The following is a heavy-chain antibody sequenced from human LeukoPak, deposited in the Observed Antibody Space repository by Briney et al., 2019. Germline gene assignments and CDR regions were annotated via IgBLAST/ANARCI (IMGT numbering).Heavy chain of an antibody. Sequence: PGGSLRLSCAASGFTFSSYGMHWVRQAPGKGLEWVSSISSSSSYIYYADSVKGRFTISRDNAKNSLYLQMNSLRAEDTAVYYCARGSNVGYCSSTSCPQDYWGQGTLVTVSS. CDR3: ARGSNVGYCSSTSCPQDY. V-gene: IGHV3-21*01. J-gene: IGHJ4*02. D-gene: IGHD2-2*01. CDR2: ISSSSSYI. CDR1: GFTFSSYG.